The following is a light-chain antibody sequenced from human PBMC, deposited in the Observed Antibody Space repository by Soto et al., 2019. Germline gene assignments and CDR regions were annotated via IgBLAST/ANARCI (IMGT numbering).Light chain of an antibody. CDR1: SSNFGAGYD. V-gene: IGLV1-40*01. J-gene: IGLJ2*01. CDR3: QSYDSSLSGSLV. CDR2: ANS. Sequence: QSVLTQPPSVSGAPGQRITISCTGSSSNFGAGYDVHWYRQLPGTAPKLLIYANSNRPSGVPDRFSGSKSGTSASLAITGLQAEDEADYYCQSYDSSLSGSLVFGGGTKLTVL.